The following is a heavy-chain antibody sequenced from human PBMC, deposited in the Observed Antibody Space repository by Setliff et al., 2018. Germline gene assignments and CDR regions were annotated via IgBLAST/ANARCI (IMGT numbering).Heavy chain of an antibody. D-gene: IGHD3-10*01. CDR2: SSTSGCT. Sequence: SETLSLTCTVSGGSISGDSWSWIRQPPGKGLEWIGYSSTSGCTNCNPSLESRVTMSVDTSKNQFSLNLRSVTAADTAVYYCARQPSSGSYYNPRPYYFDYWGQGTLVTVSS. J-gene: IGHJ4*02. V-gene: IGHV4-59*01. CDR1: GGSISGDS. CDR3: ARQPSSGSYYNPRPYYFDY.